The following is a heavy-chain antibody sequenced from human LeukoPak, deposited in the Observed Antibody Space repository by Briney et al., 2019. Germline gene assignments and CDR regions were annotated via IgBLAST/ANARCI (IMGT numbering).Heavy chain of an antibody. V-gene: IGHV1-8*01. J-gene: IGHJ4*02. CDR1: GYTFIGYD. CDR3: ARGEYSSRWSPFDS. CDR2: MNSTSGDT. Sequence: GASVKVSCKTSGYTFIGYDINGVRPAPGQALEWMGWMNSTSGDTHFAQKFQGRLTMTRNTSIRTAFMALSSLRSPDTAVYYCARGEYSSRWSPFDSWGQGSLVTVSS. D-gene: IGHD6-13*01.